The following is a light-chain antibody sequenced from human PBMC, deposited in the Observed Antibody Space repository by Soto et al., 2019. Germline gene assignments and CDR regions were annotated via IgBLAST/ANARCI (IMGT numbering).Light chain of an antibody. CDR3: RHYNNGATYT. CDR1: QSISSS. CDR2: GAS. Sequence: EIVMTQSPATLSVSPGERATLSCRASQSISSSLAWYQQKPGQAHRLLIYGASTRATGIPARFSGSGSGTEFTLTLISLQSEDFAVYYCRHYNNGATYTFGQGTKLEIK. J-gene: IGKJ2*01. V-gene: IGKV3-15*01.